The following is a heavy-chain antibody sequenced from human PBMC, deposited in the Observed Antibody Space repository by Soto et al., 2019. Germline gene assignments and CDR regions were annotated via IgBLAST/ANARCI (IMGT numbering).Heavy chain of an antibody. J-gene: IGHJ6*02. V-gene: IGHV3-30*18. Sequence: QVQLVESGGGVVQPGRSLRLSCAASGFTFSSYGMHWVRQAPGKRLEWVAVISYDGSNKYYVDSVKGRFTISRDNSKNTLYLQMNSLRAEDTAVYYCAKDLLDYDSSGYYHYGMDVWGQGTTVTVSS. CDR1: GFTFSSYG. D-gene: IGHD3-22*01. CDR3: AKDLLDYDSSGYYHYGMDV. CDR2: ISYDGSNK.